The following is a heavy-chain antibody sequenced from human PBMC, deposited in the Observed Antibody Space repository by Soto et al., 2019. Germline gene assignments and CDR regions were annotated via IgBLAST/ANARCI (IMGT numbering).Heavy chain of an antibody. Sequence: GASVKVSCKASGYTFTNFAIHWVRQAPGQGLEWMGWVNTGNGNTRYSQKFQGSVSITRDTFASTAYMELSSLTSEDTAVYYCAKTTDGGGVYGDLREFDYWGQGTLVTVSS. D-gene: IGHD4-17*01. J-gene: IGHJ4*02. CDR1: GYTFTNFA. V-gene: IGHV1-3*04. CDR2: VNTGNGNT. CDR3: AKTTDGGGVYGDLREFDY.